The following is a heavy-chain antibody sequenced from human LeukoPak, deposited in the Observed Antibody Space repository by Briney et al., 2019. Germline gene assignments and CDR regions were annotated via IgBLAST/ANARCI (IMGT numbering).Heavy chain of an antibody. Sequence: ASVKVSCKASGYTFTSYAMHWVRQAPGQRLERMGWINPGNGNTKYSQNFQGRVTITRDTSASTAYMELSSLRSEDTAVYYCARGLDYGGDHWGQGTLVTVSS. CDR1: GYTFTSYA. V-gene: IGHV1-3*01. CDR3: ARGLDYGGDH. CDR2: INPGNGNT. D-gene: IGHD4-23*01. J-gene: IGHJ5*02.